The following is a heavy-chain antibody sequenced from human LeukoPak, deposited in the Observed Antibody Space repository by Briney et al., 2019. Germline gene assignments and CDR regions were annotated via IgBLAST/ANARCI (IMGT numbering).Heavy chain of an antibody. D-gene: IGHD1-26*01. CDR3: ARSRIVGAPPYYGMDV. Sequence: PGGSLRLSCAASGFTFSDYCMSWIRQAPGKGLDWVSYISSSSSYTNYADSVKGRFTISRDNAKNSLYLQMNSLRAEDTAVYYCARSRIVGAPPYYGMDVWGQGTTVTVSS. CDR2: ISSSSSYT. J-gene: IGHJ6*02. CDR1: GFTFSDYC. V-gene: IGHV3-11*03.